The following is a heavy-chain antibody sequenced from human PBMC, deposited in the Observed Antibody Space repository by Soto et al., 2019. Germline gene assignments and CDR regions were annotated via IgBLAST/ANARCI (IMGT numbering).Heavy chain of an antibody. CDR3: AKDQAVGGTYYYFYMDV. CDR2: ISYDGSNN. Sequence: GGSLRLSCAASGFTFSAYGMHWVRQAPGKGLEWVAVISYDGSNNYSADSVKGRFTISRDNSKNTLYLYMNSLRAEDTAVYYCAKDQAVGGTYYYFYMDVWGKGTTVTVSS. CDR1: GFTFSAYG. J-gene: IGHJ6*03. V-gene: IGHV3-30*18. D-gene: IGHD6-19*01.